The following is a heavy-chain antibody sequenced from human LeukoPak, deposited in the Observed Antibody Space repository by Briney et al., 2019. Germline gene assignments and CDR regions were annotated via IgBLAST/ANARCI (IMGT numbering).Heavy chain of an antibody. CDR2: IYYSGST. CDR1: GGSISSGGYY. V-gene: IGHV4-31*03. CDR3: ARCPLWFGAQRSNWFDP. D-gene: IGHD3-10*01. Sequence: SETLSLTCTVSGGSISSGGYYWSWIRQHPGKGLEWIGYIYYSGSTYYNPSLKSRVTISVDTSKNQFSLKLSSVTAADTAVYYCARCPLWFGAQRSNWFDPWGQGTLVTVSS. J-gene: IGHJ5*02.